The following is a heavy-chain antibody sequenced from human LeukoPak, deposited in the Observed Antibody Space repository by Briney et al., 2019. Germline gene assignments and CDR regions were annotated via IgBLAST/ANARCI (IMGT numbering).Heavy chain of an antibody. CDR1: GFTFSNHN. J-gene: IGHJ5*02. V-gene: IGHV3-48*01. CDR3: AGYGDYAP. Sequence: PGGSLRLSCAASGFTFSNHNMNWVRQAPGKWLEWVSYISTSSSTMSYADSVKGRFTISRDNAKNLLYLQMNSLRAEDTAVYYCAGYGDYAPWGQGTLVTVSS. D-gene: IGHD4-17*01. CDR2: ISTSSSTM.